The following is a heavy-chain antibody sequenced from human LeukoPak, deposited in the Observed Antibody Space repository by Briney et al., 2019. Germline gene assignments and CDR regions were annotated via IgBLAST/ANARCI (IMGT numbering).Heavy chain of an antibody. Sequence: GGSLRLSCAASGFTFSSYAMSWVRQAPGKGLEWVSAISGSGGSTYYADSVKGRFTISRDNSKNTLYLQMNSLRVEDTAVYYCARTALHCSGGSCYDYYYYYMDVWGKGTTVTVSS. V-gene: IGHV3-23*01. J-gene: IGHJ6*03. CDR3: ARTALHCSGGSCYDYYYYYMDV. D-gene: IGHD2-15*01. CDR2: ISGSGGST. CDR1: GFTFSSYA.